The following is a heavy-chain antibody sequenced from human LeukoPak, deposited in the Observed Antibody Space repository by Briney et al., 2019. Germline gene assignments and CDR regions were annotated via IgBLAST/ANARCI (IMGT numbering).Heavy chain of an antibody. CDR2: IYYSGST. J-gene: IGHJ3*02. CDR3: ARGRDGDYGVRAFDI. D-gene: IGHD4-17*01. CDR1: GGSISSYY. Sequence: SETLSLTCTVSGGSISSYYWSWIRQPPGKGLEWIGYIYYSGSTNYNPSLKSRVTISVDTSKNQFSLKLSSVTAADTAVYYCARGRDGDYGVRAFDIWGQGTMVTVSS. V-gene: IGHV4-59*01.